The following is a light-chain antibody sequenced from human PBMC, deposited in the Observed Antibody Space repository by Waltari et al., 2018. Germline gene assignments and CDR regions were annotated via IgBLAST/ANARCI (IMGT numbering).Light chain of an antibody. J-gene: IGKJ1*01. CDR3: QNHERLPAT. V-gene: IGKV3-20*01. CDR1: QSVSKY. CDR2: AAS. Sequence: EVVLTQSPGTLSLSPGERATLSCRASQSVSKYLAWYQHRPGQAPRLLIYAASTRATGIPDRFSGSGSGTDFSLTISRLEPEDFAVYYCQNHERLPATFGQGTKVEIK.